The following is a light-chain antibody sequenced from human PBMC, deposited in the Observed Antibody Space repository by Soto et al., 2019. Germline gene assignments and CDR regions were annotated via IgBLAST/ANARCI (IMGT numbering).Light chain of an antibody. CDR1: QSVNSN. J-gene: IGKJ5*01. CDR3: QQYSKWPIT. CDR2: GIS. Sequence: EMVMTQSPALLSVSPGESDTLSCRASQSVNSNYLAWYQQHPGQPPRLLIYGISTRATGIPARFSGSGSGTEFSLTISSLQSEDFAVYYCQQYSKWPITFGQGTRLEIK. V-gene: IGKV3-15*01.